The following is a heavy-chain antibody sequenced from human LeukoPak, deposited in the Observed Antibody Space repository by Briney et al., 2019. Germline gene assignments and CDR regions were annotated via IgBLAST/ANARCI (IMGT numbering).Heavy chain of an antibody. CDR2: IYYSGST. CDR3: ARVSRYYYGSGSTFFDY. D-gene: IGHD3-10*01. V-gene: IGHV4-59*01. CDR1: GGSISSYY. Sequence: SETLSLTCTVSGGSISSYYWSWIRQPPGKGLEWIGYIYYSGSTNYNPSLKSRVTISVDTSKNHFSLKLSSVTAADTAVYYCARVSRYYYGSGSTFFDYWGQGTLVTVSS. J-gene: IGHJ4*02.